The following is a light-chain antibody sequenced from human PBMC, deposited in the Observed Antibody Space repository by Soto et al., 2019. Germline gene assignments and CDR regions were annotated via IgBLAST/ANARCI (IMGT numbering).Light chain of an antibody. CDR1: QSISTW. CDR2: GAS. V-gene: IGKV1-5*01. J-gene: IGKJ1*01. CDR3: QQYDTYRT. Sequence: DIQMTQSPSTLSASVGDRVTITCRASQSISTWLAWYQQKPGKVPKLLIYGASSLQSGVPSRFSGSGSETEFTLTISSLQPDDFAPYYCQQYDTYRTFGQGTKVEIK.